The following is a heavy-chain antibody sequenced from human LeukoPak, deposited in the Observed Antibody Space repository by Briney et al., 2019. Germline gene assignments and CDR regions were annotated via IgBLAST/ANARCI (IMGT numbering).Heavy chain of an antibody. CDR2: IKQDGNEK. J-gene: IGHJ5*02. D-gene: IGHD3-10*01. V-gene: IGHV3-7*01. CDR1: GFTFTAYW. CDR3: ARPLLYYYGSETYFWFDL. Sequence: GGSLRLSCAASGFTFTAYWMGWVRQAPGKGLEWVASIKQDGNEKYYVDSVKGRFTISRDSAENTLYLQMKSLKAEDTAFYYCARPLLYYYGSETYFWFDLWGQGTLVTISS.